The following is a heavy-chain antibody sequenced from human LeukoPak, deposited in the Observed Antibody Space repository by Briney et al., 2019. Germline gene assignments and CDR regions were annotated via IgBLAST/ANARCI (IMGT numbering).Heavy chain of an antibody. V-gene: IGHV3-30*02. Sequence: PGGSLRLSCAASGFTFSSYGMHWVSQAPGKGLEWVAFIRYDGNDKYYAKSVKGRFTISRDTSRNTVSLQMNSLRLEDTAIYYCAKPLMRDRWFGESWGQGTLVTVSS. J-gene: IGHJ5*02. D-gene: IGHD3-10*01. CDR3: AKPLMRDRWFGES. CDR2: IRYDGNDK. CDR1: GFTFSSYG.